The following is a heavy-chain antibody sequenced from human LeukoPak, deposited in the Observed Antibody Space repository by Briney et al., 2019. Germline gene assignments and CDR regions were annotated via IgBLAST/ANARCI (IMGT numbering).Heavy chain of an antibody. Sequence: ASVKVSCKASGYTFTGYYMHWVRQAPGQGLEWMGWINPNSGGTNYAQKFQGRVTMTRDTSISTAYMELGRLRSDDTAVYYCARDRGAGYSADYWGQGTLVTVSS. CDR3: ARDRGAGYSADY. CDR1: GYTFTGYY. D-gene: IGHD6-13*01. V-gene: IGHV1-2*02. J-gene: IGHJ4*02. CDR2: INPNSGGT.